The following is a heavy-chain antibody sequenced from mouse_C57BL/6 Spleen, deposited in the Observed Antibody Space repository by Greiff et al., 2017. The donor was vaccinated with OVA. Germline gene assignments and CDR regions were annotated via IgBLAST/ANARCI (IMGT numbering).Heavy chain of an antibody. V-gene: IGHV1-50*01. Sequence: QVQLQQPGAELVKPGASVKLSCKASGSTFTSYWMQWVKQRPGQGLEWIGEIDPSDSYPDYNQKFKGKATLTVDTSSSTAYMQLSSLTSEDSAVYYCARKGYYDYDDAMDYWGQGTTLTVSS. D-gene: IGHD2-4*01. CDR3: ARKGYYDYDDAMDY. J-gene: IGHJ2*01. CDR2: IDPSDSYP. CDR1: GSTFTSYW.